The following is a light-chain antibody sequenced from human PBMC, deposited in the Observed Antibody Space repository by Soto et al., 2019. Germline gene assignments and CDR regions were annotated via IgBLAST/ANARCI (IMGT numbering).Light chain of an antibody. CDR2: DAS. V-gene: IGKV3-15*01. J-gene: IGKJ4*01. CDR1: QTVYNN. CDR3: QQRSSWPPT. Sequence: DIVMTQSPATLSASPGETVTLSCRASQTVYNNLAWYQQKPGQAPRLLIFDASTRATGLPARFSGSGSGTEFTLTISSLQSEDFALYFCQQRSSWPPTFGGGTKVEIK.